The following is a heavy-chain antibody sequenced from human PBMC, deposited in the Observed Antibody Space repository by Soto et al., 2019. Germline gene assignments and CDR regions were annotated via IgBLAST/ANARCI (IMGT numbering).Heavy chain of an antibody. CDR1: GYTFSDYN. CDR2: IFPQSGAT. D-gene: IGHD2-2*01. V-gene: IGHV1-2*02. CDR3: ARESSTWNQSCSRTTCALDQ. Sequence: QVQLVQSGAEVKKPGASVRVSCKSSGYTFSDYNVHWVRQAPGQGLEWLGWIFPQSGATKYTQRLQGRVTMTRDTSISAVYMELSGLRSDDTAAYYCARESSTWNQSCSRTTCALDQWGQGTPVIVSS. J-gene: IGHJ4*02.